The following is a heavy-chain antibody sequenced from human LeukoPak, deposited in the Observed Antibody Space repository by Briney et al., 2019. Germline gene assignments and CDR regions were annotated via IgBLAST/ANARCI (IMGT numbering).Heavy chain of an antibody. CDR1: GFTLRSYD. D-gene: IGHD3-9*01. Sequence: PGGSLRLSCAASGFTLRSYDMSWVRQAPGKGLEWVAATSGSGGNTYYADSVKGRFTISRDNSKNTLYLQMNSLRAEDTAVYYCAKKYYDILTGYYVQYSAMDVWGQGTTVTVSS. CDR3: AKKYYDILTGYYVQYSAMDV. V-gene: IGHV3-23*01. CDR2: TSGSGGNT. J-gene: IGHJ6*02.